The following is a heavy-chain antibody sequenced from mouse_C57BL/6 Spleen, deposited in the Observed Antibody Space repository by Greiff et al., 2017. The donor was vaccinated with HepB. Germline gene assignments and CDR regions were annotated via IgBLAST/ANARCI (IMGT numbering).Heavy chain of an antibody. J-gene: IGHJ2*01. CDR3: ARGGLYDGYDY. V-gene: IGHV1-50*01. CDR1: GYTFTSYW. CDR2: IDPSDSYT. D-gene: IGHD2-3*01. Sequence: QVQLQQSGAELVKPGASVKLSCKASGYTFTSYWMQWVKQRPGQGLEWIGEIDPSDSYTNYNQKFKGKATLTVDTSSSTAYMQLSSLTSEDSAVYYCARGGLYDGYDYWGQGTTLTVSS.